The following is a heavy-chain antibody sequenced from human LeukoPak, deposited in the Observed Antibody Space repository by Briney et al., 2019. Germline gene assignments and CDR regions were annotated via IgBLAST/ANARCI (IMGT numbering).Heavy chain of an antibody. D-gene: IGHD3-22*01. J-gene: IGHJ4*02. Sequence: GASVKVSCKASGGTFSSYAISWVRQAPGQGLEWMGGIIPIFGTANYARKFQGRVTITADESTSTAYMELSGLRSEDTAVYYCAREGQGGYDSSGYLFDYWGQGTLVTVSS. CDR1: GGTFSSYA. CDR3: AREGQGGYDSSGYLFDY. CDR2: IIPIFGTA. V-gene: IGHV1-69*13.